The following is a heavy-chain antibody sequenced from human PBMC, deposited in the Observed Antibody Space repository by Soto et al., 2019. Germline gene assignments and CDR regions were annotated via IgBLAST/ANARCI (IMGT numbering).Heavy chain of an antibody. CDR3: ARAPRRITHHYYYYGMDV. J-gene: IGHJ6*02. D-gene: IGHD3-3*01. CDR1: GFTVSSNY. CDR2: IYSGGST. Sequence: GGSLRLSCAASGFTVSSNYMSWVRQAPGKGLEWVSVIYSGGSTYYADSVRGRFTISRDNSENTLYLQMNSLRAEDTAVYYCARAPRRITHHYYYYGMDVWGQGTTVTVSS. V-gene: IGHV3-53*01.